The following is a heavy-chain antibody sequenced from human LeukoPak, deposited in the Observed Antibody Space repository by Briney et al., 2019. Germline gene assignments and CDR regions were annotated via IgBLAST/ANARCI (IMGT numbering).Heavy chain of an antibody. J-gene: IGHJ4*02. CDR3: AGNYYGSGSYYSEDRY. D-gene: IGHD3-10*01. V-gene: IGHV4-61*02. CDR1: GDSIISGYY. CDR2: IYTSGST. Sequence: SETLSLTCTVSGDSIISGYYWGWIRQPAGKGLEWIGRIYTSGSTNYNPSLKSRVTISVDTSKNQFSLKLSSVTAADTAVYYCAGNYYGSGSYYSEDRYWGQGTLVTVSS.